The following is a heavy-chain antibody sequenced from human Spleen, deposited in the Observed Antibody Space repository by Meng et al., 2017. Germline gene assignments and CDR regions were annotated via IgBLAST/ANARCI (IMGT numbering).Heavy chain of an antibody. Sequence: GGSLRLSCKGSGYSFTNYWIGWVRQMPGKGLEWMGIIYPGDSDTRYSPSFQGQVTISADKSISTAYLQWSSLKASDTAMYYCAREKDGYCSGGSCYGGGYYFDYWGQGTLVTVSS. V-gene: IGHV5-51*01. CDR1: GYSFTNYW. D-gene: IGHD2-15*01. J-gene: IGHJ4*02. CDR3: AREKDGYCSGGSCYGGGYYFDY. CDR2: IYPGDSDT.